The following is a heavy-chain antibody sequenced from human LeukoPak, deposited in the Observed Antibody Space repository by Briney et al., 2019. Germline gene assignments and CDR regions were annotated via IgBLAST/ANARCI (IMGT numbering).Heavy chain of an antibody. J-gene: IGHJ4*02. CDR1: GFTFSSYS. Sequence: GGSLRLSCAASGFTFSSYSMNWVRQAPGKGLEWVSTISGSGGSTYYADSVKGRFTISRDNSKNTLYLQMSSLRAEDTALYYCAKVEWGTTVTNFDYWGQGTLVTVSS. V-gene: IGHV3-23*01. CDR3: AKVEWGTTVTNFDY. CDR2: ISGSGGST. D-gene: IGHD4-17*01.